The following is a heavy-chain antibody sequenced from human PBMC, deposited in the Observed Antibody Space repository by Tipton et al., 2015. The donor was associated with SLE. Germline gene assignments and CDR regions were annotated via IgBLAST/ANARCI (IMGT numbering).Heavy chain of an antibody. CDR3: AGPYGDYGFFKY. Sequence: TLSLTCTVSGDSIRSYYWTWIRQPPGKGLEWIGYIFDSGTTKYNPSLKSRVTISADTSKNQFSLKLNSVTAADTAVYYCAGPYGDYGFFKYCGQGARIIVSS. CDR2: IFDSGTT. V-gene: IGHV4-59*01. D-gene: IGHD4-17*01. CDR1: GDSIRSYY. J-gene: IGHJ1*01.